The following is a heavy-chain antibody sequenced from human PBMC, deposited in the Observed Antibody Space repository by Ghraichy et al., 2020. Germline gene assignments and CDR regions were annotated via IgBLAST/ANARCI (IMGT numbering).Heavy chain of an antibody. CDR1: GFTFSSYA. J-gene: IGHJ4*02. V-gene: IGHV3-23*01. CDR3: AKDRDTHDFWSGYYDPRPPDY. Sequence: GGSLRLSCAASGFTFSSYAMSWVRQAPGKGLEWVSAISGSGGSTYYADSVKGRFTISRDNSKNTLYLQMNSLRAEDTAVYYCAKDRDTHDFWSGYYDPRPPDYWGKGTLVTVSS. CDR2: ISGSGGST. D-gene: IGHD3-3*01.